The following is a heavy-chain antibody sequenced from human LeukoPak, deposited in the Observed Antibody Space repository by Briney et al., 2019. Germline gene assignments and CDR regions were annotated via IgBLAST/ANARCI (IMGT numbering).Heavy chain of an antibody. CDR1: EFSVGSNY. D-gene: IGHD2-15*01. V-gene: IGHV3-66*04. CDR3: ARHPYEGYCSGGSCWNNWFDP. CDR2: IYSGGST. J-gene: IGHJ5*02. Sequence: PGGSLRLSCAASEFSVGSNYMTWVRQAPGKGLEWVSLIYSGGSTYYADSVKGRFTISRDNSKNTLYLQMNSLRAEDTAIYYCARHPYEGYCSGGSCWNNWFDPWGQGTLVTVSS.